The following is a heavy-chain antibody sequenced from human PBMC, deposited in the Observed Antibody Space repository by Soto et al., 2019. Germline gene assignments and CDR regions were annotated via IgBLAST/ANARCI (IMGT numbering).Heavy chain of an antibody. Sequence: QEQLVQSGAEVKKPGASVKVSCKTSGYTFTDYDINWVRQATGQGLERIGWMNPNSGETGYAQKFQGRVTMTRSAALKTAYLERSSLSSEYTAFYSGAGGVVAARPRWDNWCDPGGKGTMLTVPS. CDR2: MNPNSGET. J-gene: IGHJ5*02. CDR3: AGGVVAARPRWDNWCDP. D-gene: IGHD2-15*01. V-gene: IGHV1-8*01. CDR1: GYTFTDYD.